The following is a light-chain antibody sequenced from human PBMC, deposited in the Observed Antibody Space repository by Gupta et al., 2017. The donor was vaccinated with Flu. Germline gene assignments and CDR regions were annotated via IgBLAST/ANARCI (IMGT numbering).Light chain of an antibody. V-gene: IGKV3-15*01. Sequence: EIVMTQSPDTLSVSPGETATLSCRASQSVSNNLAWYQQKPGQAPRLLIYDASTRATGIAARFSGSGSGTEFTLTISSLQSEDFAVYYCQQYGDWPPITFGQGTRLEIK. CDR2: DAS. CDR1: QSVSNN. CDR3: QQYGDWPPIT. J-gene: IGKJ5*01.